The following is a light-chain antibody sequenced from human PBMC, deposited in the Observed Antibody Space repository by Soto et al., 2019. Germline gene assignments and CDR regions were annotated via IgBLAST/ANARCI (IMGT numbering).Light chain of an antibody. CDR3: QQYDSYPWT. CDR2: RES. CDR1: QSISISRS. J-gene: IGKJ1*01. Sequence: DIQMTQSPYTLSASVGDRVTITCRASQSISISRSLAWYQQKPGKAPKLLIYRESTLQSGVPSRFSGSGSGTQFTLTISSLQPDDFATYYCQQYDSYPWTFGHGTKVEIK. V-gene: IGKV1-5*03.